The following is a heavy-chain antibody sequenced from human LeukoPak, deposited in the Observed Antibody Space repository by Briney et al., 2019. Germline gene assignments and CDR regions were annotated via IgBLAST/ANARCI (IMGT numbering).Heavy chain of an antibody. CDR2: INWNGGST. CDR3: ARRRVTVVRGVDITSYYFDY. D-gene: IGHD3-10*01. Sequence: GGSLRLSCAASGFTFDDYGMSWVRQAPGKGLKWVSGINWNGGSTGYADSVKGRFTISRDNAKNSLFLQMNSLRAEDTALYYCARRRVTVVRGVDITSYYFDYWGQGTLVTVSS. V-gene: IGHV3-20*04. CDR1: GFTFDDYG. J-gene: IGHJ4*02.